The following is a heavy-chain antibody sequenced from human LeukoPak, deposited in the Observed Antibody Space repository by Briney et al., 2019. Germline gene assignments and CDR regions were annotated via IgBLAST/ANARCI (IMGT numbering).Heavy chain of an antibody. V-gene: IGHV1-2*02. CDR1: GYTFTGYY. D-gene: IGHD1-1*01. CDR3: ARSWNDWEVVGY. Sequence: ASVKVSCKASGYTFTGYYMHWVRQAPGQGLEWMGWINPNSGGTNYAQEFQGRVTMTRDTSISTAYMELSRLRSDDTAVYYCARSWNDWEVVGYWGQGTLVTVSS. CDR2: INPNSGGT. J-gene: IGHJ4*02.